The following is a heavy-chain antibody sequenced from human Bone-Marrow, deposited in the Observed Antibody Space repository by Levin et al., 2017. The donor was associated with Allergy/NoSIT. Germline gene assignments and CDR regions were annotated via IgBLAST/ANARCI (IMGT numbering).Heavy chain of an antibody. CDR2: IYHSGST. CDR3: ARDRRYSSGWYWFDP. V-gene: IGHV4-4*02. Sequence: SETLSLTCAVSGGSISSSNWWSWVRQPPGKGLEWIGEIYHSGSTNYNPSLKSRVTISVDKSKNQFSLKLSSVTAADTAVYYCARDRRYSSGWYWFDPWGQGTLVTVSS. CDR1: GGSISSSNW. J-gene: IGHJ5*02. D-gene: IGHD6-19*01.